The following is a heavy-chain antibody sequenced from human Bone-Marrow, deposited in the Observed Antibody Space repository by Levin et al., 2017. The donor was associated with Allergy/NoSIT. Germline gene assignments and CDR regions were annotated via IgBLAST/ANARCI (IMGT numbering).Heavy chain of an antibody. J-gene: IGHJ6*02. Sequence: GGSLRLSCAASGFTLRSFGMHWVRQAPGKGLQWVAVISYDGGNKYYADSVKGRFTISRDNSKNTLYLQMNSLRAEDTAVYYCAKDSLSVVANVAEGYYAYYYGVDVWGQGTTVTVSS. CDR3: AKDSLSVVANVAEGYYAYYYGVDV. CDR2: ISYDGGNK. V-gene: IGHV3-30*18. CDR1: GFTLRSFG. D-gene: IGHD2-15*01.